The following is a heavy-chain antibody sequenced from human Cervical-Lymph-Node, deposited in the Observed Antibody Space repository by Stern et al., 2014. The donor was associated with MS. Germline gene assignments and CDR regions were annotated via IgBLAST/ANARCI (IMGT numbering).Heavy chain of an antibody. V-gene: IGHV3-30*18. Sequence: VQLVESGGGVVQPGRSLRLSCAASGFIFKNYGMHWVRQAPGKGLEWVAVISYDGSDKYYADSVKGRFTISRDNSKNTLYLQMSSLKSEDMAVYYCAKAVGAHNWFDPWGQGTLVTVSS. D-gene: IGHD1-26*01. CDR1: GFIFKNYG. J-gene: IGHJ5*02. CDR2: ISYDGSDK. CDR3: AKAVGAHNWFDP.